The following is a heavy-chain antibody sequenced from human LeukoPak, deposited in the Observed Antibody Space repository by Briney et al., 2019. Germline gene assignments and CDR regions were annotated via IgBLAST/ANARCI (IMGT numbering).Heavy chain of an antibody. J-gene: IGHJ4*02. CDR3: ATDRGWLQFDY. D-gene: IGHD5-24*01. CDR1: GFTISSNY. CDR2: IYSGGST. V-gene: IGHV3-66*01. Sequence: GGSLRLSCAASGFTISSNYMSWVRQAPGKGLEWVSAIYSGGSTYYADSVKGRFTISRDNAKNLLYLQMNSLRAEDTAVYYCATDRGWLQFDYWGQGTLVTVSS.